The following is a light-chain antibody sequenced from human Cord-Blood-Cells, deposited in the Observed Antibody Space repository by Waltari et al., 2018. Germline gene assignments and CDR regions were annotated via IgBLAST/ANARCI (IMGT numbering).Light chain of an antibody. J-gene: IGKJ4*01. V-gene: IGKV1-39*01. Sequence: DTQMTQSPSSLSASVGDRVTITSRANQSISSYLNWYQQKPGKAPKLLIYAASSLQRGVPSRFSGSGSGTDFTLTISSLQPEDFATYYCQQSYSTLLPFGGGTKVEIK. CDR3: QQSYSTLLP. CDR2: AAS. CDR1: QSISSY.